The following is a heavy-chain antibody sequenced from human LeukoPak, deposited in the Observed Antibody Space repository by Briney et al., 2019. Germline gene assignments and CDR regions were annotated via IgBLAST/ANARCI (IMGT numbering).Heavy chain of an antibody. D-gene: IGHD2-15*01. CDR1: RFTVNSNY. Sequence: GGSLRLSCAASRFTVNSNYMSWVRQAPGKGLECVSVIYSGGTTYYADSVKGRFTISRHNSKNTLYLQMDSLRPEDTAVYYCARDLGYCSGGSCYSMAYWGQGTLVTVSS. V-gene: IGHV3-53*04. CDR2: IYSGGTT. CDR3: ARDLGYCSGGSCYSMAY. J-gene: IGHJ4*02.